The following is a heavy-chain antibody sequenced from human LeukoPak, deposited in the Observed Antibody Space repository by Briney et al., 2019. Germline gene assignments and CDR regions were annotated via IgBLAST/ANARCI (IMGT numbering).Heavy chain of an antibody. V-gene: IGHV3-23*01. J-gene: IGHJ4*02. CDR2: FSNSGET. CDR1: GFTFSTYA. D-gene: IGHD3-10*01. CDR3: AKVPYYYGSGSYPHY. Sequence: PGGSLRLSCAASGFTFSTYAMAWVRQAPGKGLEWVSAFSNSGETHYADSVKGRFTISRDNSKNTLYLQMHSLRAEDTAVYYCAKVPYYYGSGSYPHYWGQGTLVTVSS.